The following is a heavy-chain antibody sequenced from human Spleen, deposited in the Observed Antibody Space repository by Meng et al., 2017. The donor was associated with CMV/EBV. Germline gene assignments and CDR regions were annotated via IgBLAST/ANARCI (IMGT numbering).Heavy chain of an antibody. CDR2: IKQDGSEK. CDR1: GFTFDDHA. CDR3: ARAMDV. J-gene: IGHJ6*02. Sequence: GGSLRLSCAASGFTFDDHAMHWVRQAPGRGLEWVANIKQDGSEKHYVDSVKGRFTISRDNAKNSVYLQMNSLRADDTAVYYCARAMDVWGQGTTVTVSS. V-gene: IGHV3-7*01.